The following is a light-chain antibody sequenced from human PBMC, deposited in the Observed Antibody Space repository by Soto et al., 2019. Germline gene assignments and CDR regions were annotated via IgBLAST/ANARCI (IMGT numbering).Light chain of an antibody. CDR1: QSVSSS. CDR2: DTS. CDR3: QQYVYWPYT. Sequence: EIVMTQSPATLSVSPGERATLSCRASQSVSSSLAWYQQNPGQPPRLLIYDTSTRATGIPARFSGSGSGTEFTLTTSGLQYADFAVDDCQQYVYWPYTFGQGTKLAIK. V-gene: IGKV3-15*01. J-gene: IGKJ2*01.